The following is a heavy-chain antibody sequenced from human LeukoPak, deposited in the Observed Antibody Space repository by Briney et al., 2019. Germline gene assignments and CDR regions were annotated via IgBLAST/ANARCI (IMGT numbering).Heavy chain of an antibody. V-gene: IGHV3-30*18. J-gene: IGHJ4*02. Sequence: PGGSLRLSCAASGFTFSNYGMHWVRQAPGKGLQWVAVISYDGTSKYYADSVKGRFTVSRDNAKNRLYLQMNSLRAEDTAIYYCAKDSSPYCSGGSCSHFDYWGQGTLVTVSS. D-gene: IGHD2-15*01. CDR2: ISYDGTSK. CDR3: AKDSSPYCSGGSCSHFDY. CDR1: GFTFSNYG.